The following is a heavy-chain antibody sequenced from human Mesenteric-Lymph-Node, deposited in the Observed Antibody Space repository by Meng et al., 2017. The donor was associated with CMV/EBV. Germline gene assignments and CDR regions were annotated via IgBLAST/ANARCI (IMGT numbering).Heavy chain of an antibody. CDR1: GFTVSSNE. Sequence: GESLKISCAASGFTVSSNEMSWVRQAPGKGLEWVSSISGGSTYYADSRKGRFTISRDNAKNSLYLQMNSLRAEDTAVYYCARDQYSSSWPALDIWGQGTMVTVSS. CDR3: ARDQYSSSWPALDI. CDR2: ISGGST. V-gene: IGHV3-38-3*01. D-gene: IGHD6-13*01. J-gene: IGHJ3*02.